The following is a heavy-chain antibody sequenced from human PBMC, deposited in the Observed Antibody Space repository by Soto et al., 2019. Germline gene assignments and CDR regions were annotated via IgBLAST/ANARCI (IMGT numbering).Heavy chain of an antibody. CDR2: ISSSGRYI. Sequence: GGSLRLSCVSSGYKFSSYTINWVREAPGKGLEWVASISSSGRYIHYADSVQGRFTISRDNARDSLYLDMSSLRVEDTAVYYCARDLGGADTAYCGPDCRGWGQGTLVTVSS. CDR3: ARDLGGADTAYCGPDCRG. J-gene: IGHJ4*02. D-gene: IGHD2-21*02. V-gene: IGHV3-21*01. CDR1: GYKFSSYT.